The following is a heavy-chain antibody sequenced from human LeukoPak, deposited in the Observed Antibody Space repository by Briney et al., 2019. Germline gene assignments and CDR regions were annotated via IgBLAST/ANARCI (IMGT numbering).Heavy chain of an antibody. CDR1: GGPFSGYY. CDR2: INSDGSDT. CDR3: ARGGTSGYSSTRHFWGGNYYFDY. Sequence: ETLSLTCAVYGGPFSGYYWSWIRQPPGKGLEWVSRINSDGSDTSYAESVKGRFTISRDNAKNTLYLQMNSLRAEDTAVYYCARGGTSGYSSTRHFWGGNYYFDYWGQGSLVTVSS. V-gene: IGHV3-74*01. J-gene: IGHJ4*02. D-gene: IGHD2-2*01.